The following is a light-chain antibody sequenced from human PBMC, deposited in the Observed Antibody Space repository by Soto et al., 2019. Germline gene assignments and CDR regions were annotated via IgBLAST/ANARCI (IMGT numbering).Light chain of an antibody. CDR3: QQYGGSPIT. Sequence: EIVLTQFPGTLSLSPGGRATLSCRASQGVSRRLAWYQHRPGQSPRLLISGASMRASGVPVRFSGSGSGTDFTLTISRLEPEDFAVYYCQQYGGSPITFGLGTRLEV. V-gene: IGKV3-20*01. CDR1: QGVSRR. J-gene: IGKJ5*01. CDR2: GAS.